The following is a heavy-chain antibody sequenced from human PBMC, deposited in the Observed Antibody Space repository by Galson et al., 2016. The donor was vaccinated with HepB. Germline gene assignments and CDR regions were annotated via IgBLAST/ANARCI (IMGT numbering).Heavy chain of an antibody. J-gene: IGHJ6*04. CDR1: GFTFSNYG. V-gene: IGHV3-23*01. CDR3: VQGRPAPAV. Sequence: SLRLSCAASGFTFSNYGMTWVRQAPGKGLEVVSSISRSGDSTDYADSVKGRFTISRDNSKNTLSLQMNSLTADDTAIYYCVQGRPAPAVWGKGTTATVSS. CDR2: ISRSGDST.